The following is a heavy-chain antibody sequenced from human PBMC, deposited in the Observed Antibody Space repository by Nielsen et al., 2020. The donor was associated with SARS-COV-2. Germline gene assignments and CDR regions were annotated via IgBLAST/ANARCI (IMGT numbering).Heavy chain of an antibody. D-gene: IGHD6-19*01. V-gene: IGHV3-23*01. J-gene: IGHJ5*02. CDR3: ASGPLAVAPDP. CDR1: GFTFSNYV. Sequence: GESLKISCAASGFTFSNYVMNWVRQSPGKGLEWVSAISASGASTYYADAVKGRFTISRDNAKNSLYLQMNSLRPKDTAVFYCASGPLAVAPDPWGQGTLVTVSS. CDR2: ISASGAST.